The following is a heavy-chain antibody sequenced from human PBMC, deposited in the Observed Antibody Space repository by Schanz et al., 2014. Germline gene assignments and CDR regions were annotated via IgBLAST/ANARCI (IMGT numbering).Heavy chain of an antibody. CDR3: AGATYSSSWYGGSEYFQH. J-gene: IGHJ1*01. V-gene: IGHV1-18*04. CDR1: GYTFTSYV. Sequence: QVQLVQSGAEVKKPGASVKVSCKASGYTFTSYVISWVRQAPGQGPEWMGWISDYNADTKYAQKVQGRVTMTTDTSTSTAYMELRSPRSDDTAVYYCAGATYSSSWYGGSEYFQHWGQGTLVTVSS. D-gene: IGHD6-13*01. CDR2: ISDYNADT.